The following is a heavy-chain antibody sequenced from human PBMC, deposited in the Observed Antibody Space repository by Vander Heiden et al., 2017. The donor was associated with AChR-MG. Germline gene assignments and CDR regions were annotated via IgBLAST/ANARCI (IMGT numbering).Heavy chain of an antibody. CDR3: AKNMGPYNWNAIFVH. J-gene: IGHJ4*02. CDR1: GFSSSSYG. CDR2: ISYDGSNK. Sequence: QVQLVESGGGVIQPGSSLRLPCAVSGFSSSSYGMHWVRQAPGKGLRWVAVISYDGSNKYYADSVKGRFTISRDNSKNTLYLQMNSLRAEDTAVYYCAKNMGPYNWNAIFVHWGQGTLVTVSS. V-gene: IGHV3-30*18. D-gene: IGHD1-1*01.